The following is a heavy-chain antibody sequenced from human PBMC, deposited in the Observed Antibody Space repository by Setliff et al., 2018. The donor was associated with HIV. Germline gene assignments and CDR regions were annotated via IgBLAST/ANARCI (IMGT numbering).Heavy chain of an antibody. CDR2: INAGTGNT. J-gene: IGHJ4*02. CDR1: GYTFTSYA. CDR3: ARTVNDYGDYYFDY. Sequence: GASVKVSCKASGYTFTSYAMHWVRQAPGQGLEWMGWINAGTGNTKYSQNFQGRVTFSRDTSASTAYMELSSLRSEDTAVYYCARTVNDYGDYYFDYWGQGTLVTVSS. V-gene: IGHV1-3*01. D-gene: IGHD4-17*01.